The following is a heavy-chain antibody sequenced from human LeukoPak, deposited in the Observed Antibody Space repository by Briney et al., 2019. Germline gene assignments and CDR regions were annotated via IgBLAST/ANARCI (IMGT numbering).Heavy chain of an antibody. J-gene: IGHJ3*02. CDR2: IFYSGST. D-gene: IGHD3-10*01. CDR1: GGSISNSLYY. CDR3: ARDRGAWFGELLADAFDI. V-gene: IGHV4-39*07. Sequence: SETLSLTCSVSGGSISNSLYYWGWIRQPPGMELEWIGNIFYSGSTSYNPSLQSRVTISVDTSKNQFSLKLTSVTAADTAMYYCARDRGAWFGELLADAFDIWGQGTMVRVSS.